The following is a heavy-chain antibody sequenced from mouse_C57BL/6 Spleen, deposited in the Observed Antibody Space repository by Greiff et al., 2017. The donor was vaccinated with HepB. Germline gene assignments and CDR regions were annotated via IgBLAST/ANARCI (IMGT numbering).Heavy chain of an antibody. CDR1: GYTFTDYE. Sequence: QVQLKESGAELVRPGASVTLSCKASGYTFTDYEMHWVKQTPVHGLEWIGAIDPETGGTAYNQKFKGKAILTADKSSSTAYMELRSLTSEDSAVYYCTRGDYDYDDGGLDYWGQGTTLTVSS. CDR2: IDPETGGT. J-gene: IGHJ2*01. V-gene: IGHV1-15*01. D-gene: IGHD2-4*01. CDR3: TRGDYDYDDGGLDY.